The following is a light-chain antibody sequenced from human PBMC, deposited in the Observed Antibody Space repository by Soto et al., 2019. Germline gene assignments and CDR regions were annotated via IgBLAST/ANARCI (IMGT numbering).Light chain of an antibody. CDR1: SSDVGNYNR. V-gene: IGLV2-18*02. Sequence: QSALTQPPSVSGSPGQSVAISCTGTSSDVGNYNRVSWYQQPPGTAPKLMIYDVTNRPSGVPDRFSGSKSGNTASLTISGLQADDEADYYCSSYTSSSTYVFGTGTKVTVL. J-gene: IGLJ1*01. CDR2: DVT. CDR3: SSYTSSSTYV.